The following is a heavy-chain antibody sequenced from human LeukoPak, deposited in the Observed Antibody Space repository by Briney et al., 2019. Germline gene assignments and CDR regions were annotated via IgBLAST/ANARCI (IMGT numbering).Heavy chain of an antibody. J-gene: IGHJ4*02. CDR1: GLTLSNFG. CDR3: AKGRFPGYCTDGECSPFED. Sequence: GGSLRLSCAASGLTLSNFGMHWVRLAPGKGLEWVAFVRGVGNNKHYAESVKGRFTISRENSQNTLYLQLSSLRPEDTAIYYCAKGRFPGYCTDGECSPFEDWGQGTLVVVSS. V-gene: IGHV3-30*02. D-gene: IGHD2-8*01. CDR2: VRGVGNNK.